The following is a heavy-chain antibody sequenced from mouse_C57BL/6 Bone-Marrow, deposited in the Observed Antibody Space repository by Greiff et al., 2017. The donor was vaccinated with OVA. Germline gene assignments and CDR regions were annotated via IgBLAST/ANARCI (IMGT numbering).Heavy chain of an antibody. CDR3: ARLYYYGAY. V-gene: IGHV1-22*01. J-gene: IGHJ2*01. CDR2: INPNNGGT. Sequence: DVKLQESGPELVKPGASVKMSCKASGYTFTDYNMHWVKQSHGKSLEWIGYINPNNGGTSYNQKFKGKATLTVNKSSSTAYMELRSLTSEDSAVYYCARLYYYGAYWGQGTTLTVSS. D-gene: IGHD1-1*01. CDR1: GYTFTDYN.